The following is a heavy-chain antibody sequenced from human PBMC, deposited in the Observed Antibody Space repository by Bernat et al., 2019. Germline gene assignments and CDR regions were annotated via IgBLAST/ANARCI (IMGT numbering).Heavy chain of an antibody. CDR3: AKATGVVAPTYIDY. J-gene: IGHJ4*02. D-gene: IGHD2-15*01. Sequence: VQLVESGGGVVQPGRSLRLSCAASGFTFSSYGMHWVRQAPGKGLEWVSAFSGSGGSTYYADSVKGRFTISSDNSKNTLYLQMNSLRAEDTALYYCAKATGVVAPTYIDYWGQGTLVTVSS. CDR2: FSGSGGST. V-gene: IGHV3-23*04. CDR1: GFTFSSYG.